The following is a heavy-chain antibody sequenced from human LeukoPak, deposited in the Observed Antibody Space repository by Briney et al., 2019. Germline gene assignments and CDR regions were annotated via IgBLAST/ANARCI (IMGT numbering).Heavy chain of an antibody. V-gene: IGHV3-74*01. Sequence: GGSLRLSCAASGFTLSSYWMHWVRQAPGEGLVWVSRIDPDGSTTNYADSVKGRFTTSRDNAKNSLYLQMNSLRAEDTAVYYCARDPDGFDYWGQGTLVTVSS. CDR2: IDPDGSTT. CDR3: ARDPDGFDY. CDR1: GFTLSSYW. J-gene: IGHJ4*02. D-gene: IGHD5-24*01.